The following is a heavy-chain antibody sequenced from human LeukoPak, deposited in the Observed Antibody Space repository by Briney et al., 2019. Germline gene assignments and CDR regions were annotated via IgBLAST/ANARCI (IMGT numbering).Heavy chain of an antibody. J-gene: IGHJ6*04. Sequence: GGSLRLSCAASGFTFRSYGMHWVRQAPGKGLEWVAVIWYDGSNKYYADSVKGRFTISRDNSKNTLYLQMNSLRAEDTAVYYCARACSGGSCYPQDDYYYYGMDVRGKGTTVTVSS. D-gene: IGHD2-15*01. CDR1: GFTFRSYG. V-gene: IGHV3-33*01. CDR2: IWYDGSNK. CDR3: ARACSGGSCYPQDDYYYYGMDV.